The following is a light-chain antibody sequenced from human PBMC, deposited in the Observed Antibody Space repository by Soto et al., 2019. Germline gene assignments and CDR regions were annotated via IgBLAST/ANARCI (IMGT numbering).Light chain of an antibody. CDR1: QSISSW. V-gene: IGKV1-5*01. Sequence: DIQMTQSPSTLSASVGDRVAITCRASQSISSWLAWYQQKPGKAPKLLIYDASSLESGVPSRFSGSGSGTEFPLTISSLQPDDFATYYCQQSYSTPRTFGQGTKVDIK. CDR3: QQSYSTPRT. CDR2: DAS. J-gene: IGKJ1*01.